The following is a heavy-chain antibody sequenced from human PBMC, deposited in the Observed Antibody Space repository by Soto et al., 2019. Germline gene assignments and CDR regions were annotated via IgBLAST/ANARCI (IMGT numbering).Heavy chain of an antibody. J-gene: IGHJ6*02. V-gene: IGHV3-48*02. CDR3: ARRITVVRGPHYYYAMDV. CDR1: GFTFSSHA. CDR2: ITTSSTK. Sequence: AGGSLRLSCAASGFTFSSHAMIWVRQAPGKGLEWVSYITTSSTKYYADSVKGRFTISRDNANNSLYLQINSLRDEDTAVYYCARRITVVRGPHYYYAMDVWGQGATVTVSS. D-gene: IGHD3-10*01.